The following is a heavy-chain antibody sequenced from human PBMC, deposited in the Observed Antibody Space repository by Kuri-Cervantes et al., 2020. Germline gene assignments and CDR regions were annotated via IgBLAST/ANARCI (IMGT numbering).Heavy chain of an antibody. CDR1: GFAFSAFS. Sequence: GESLKISCAASGFAFSAFSMHWVRQAPGKGLEWVAVMSHDGSQKYHADSLKGRFTISRDNAKNTLYLQMNSLRAEDTAVYYCAKWDIVVVPAAITTPNYYYYYGMDVWGQGTTVTVSS. CDR2: MSHDGSQK. D-gene: IGHD2-2*01. J-gene: IGHJ6*02. V-gene: IGHV3-30*07. CDR3: AKWDIVVVPAAITTPNYYYYYGMDV.